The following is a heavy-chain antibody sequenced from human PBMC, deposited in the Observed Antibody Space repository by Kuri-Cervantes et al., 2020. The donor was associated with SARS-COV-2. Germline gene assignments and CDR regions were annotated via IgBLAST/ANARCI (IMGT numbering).Heavy chain of an antibody. CDR3: TREAYDYNMGFDS. CDR2: VSYNGTNK. CDR1: GFAFSDYS. D-gene: IGHD4-11*01. J-gene: IGHJ4*02. V-gene: IGHV3-30-3*01. Sequence: GESLKISCAASGFAFSDYSMSWIRQAPGKGLEWVAVVSYNGTNKYYADSVKARFTISRDNSRNIVYLQMNSLRPEDTALYYCTREAYDYNMGFDSWGQGTLVTVSS.